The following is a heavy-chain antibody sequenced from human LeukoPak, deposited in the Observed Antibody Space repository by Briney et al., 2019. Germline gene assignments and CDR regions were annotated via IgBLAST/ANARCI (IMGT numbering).Heavy chain of an antibody. Sequence: GGSLRLSCAASGFTFTTYAMSWVRQAPGKGLEWVSSVSKSDGTTYYADSVKGRLTISRDNSKNTLHLQMNGLRAEDTAVYYCARGSYGMDVWGQGTTVTVSS. CDR1: GFTFTTYA. V-gene: IGHV3-23*01. CDR3: ARGSYGMDV. CDR2: VSKSDGTT. J-gene: IGHJ6*02.